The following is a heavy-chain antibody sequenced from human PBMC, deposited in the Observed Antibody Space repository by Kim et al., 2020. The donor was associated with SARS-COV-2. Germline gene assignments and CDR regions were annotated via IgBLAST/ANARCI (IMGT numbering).Heavy chain of an antibody. J-gene: IGHJ4*02. D-gene: IGHD1-1*01. CDR2: IYSGGST. CDR3: ASLNSGTTDY. CDR1: GFTVSSNY. Sequence: GGSLRLSCAASGFTVSSNYMSWVRQAPGKGLEWVSVIYSGGSTYYADSVKGRFTISRDNSKNTLYLQMHRLRAEDTAVYYCASLNSGTTDYWGQGTLVTVSS. V-gene: IGHV3-66*01.